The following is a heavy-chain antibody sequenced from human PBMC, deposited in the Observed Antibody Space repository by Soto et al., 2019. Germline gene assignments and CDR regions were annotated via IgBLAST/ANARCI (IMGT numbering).Heavy chain of an antibody. D-gene: IGHD1-7*01. J-gene: IGHJ4*02. V-gene: IGHV3-23*01. CDR3: AKDRRAGGNYGFYSDF. Sequence: EVQLLESGGGLVQPGGSLRLSCAASGFTFSSYGMTWVRQAPGKGLEWVSFSSATGAGTYYADSVKGRFTISRDNSKNTLYLQMTSLRADDTAVYYCAKDRRAGGNYGFYSDFWGQGALVICSS. CDR2: SSATGAGT. CDR1: GFTFSSYG.